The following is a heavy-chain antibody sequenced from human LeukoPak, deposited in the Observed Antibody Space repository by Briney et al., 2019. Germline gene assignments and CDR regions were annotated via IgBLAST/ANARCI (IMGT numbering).Heavy chain of an antibody. CDR2: ITDSGTGT. CDR1: GFTFSSYA. J-gene: IGHJ4*02. Sequence: PGGSLRLSCAASGFTFSSYALSWVRQAPGKGLEWVSGITDSGTGTYYADSVKGRFTISRDNSKNTVYLQMSSLRAEDTAVYYCARTGYNYDTPLNYWGQGTLVTVSS. CDR3: ARTGYNYDTPLNY. D-gene: IGHD5-18*01. V-gene: IGHV3-23*01.